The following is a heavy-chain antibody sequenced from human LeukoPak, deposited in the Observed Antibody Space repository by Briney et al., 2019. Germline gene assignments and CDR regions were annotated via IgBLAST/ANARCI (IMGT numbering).Heavy chain of an antibody. V-gene: IGHV3-7*01. CDR3: AREPSSGYDPPGYFDY. Sequence: PGGSLRLSCAASGFTFSSYWMSWVRQAPGKGLEWVANIKQDGSEKYYVDSVKGRFTISRDNAKNSLYLQMNSLRAEDTAVYYCAREPSSGYDPPGYFDYWGQGTLVTVSS. CDR2: IKQDGSEK. CDR1: GFTFSSYW. J-gene: IGHJ4*02. D-gene: IGHD5-12*01.